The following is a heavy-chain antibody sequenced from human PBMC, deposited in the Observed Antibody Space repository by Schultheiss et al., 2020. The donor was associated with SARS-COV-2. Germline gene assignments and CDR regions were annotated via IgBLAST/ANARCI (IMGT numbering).Heavy chain of an antibody. V-gene: IGHV4-34*01. CDR3: ARGSTMVRGVIITGRAFDI. CDR1: GGSFSGYY. CDR2: INHSGST. Sequence: SETLSLTCAVYGGSFSGYYWSWIRQPPGKGLEWIGEINHSGSTNYNPSLKSRVTISVDTSKNQFSLKLSSVTAADTAVYYCARGSTMVRGVIITGRAFDIWGQGTMVTVSS. D-gene: IGHD3-10*01. J-gene: IGHJ3*02.